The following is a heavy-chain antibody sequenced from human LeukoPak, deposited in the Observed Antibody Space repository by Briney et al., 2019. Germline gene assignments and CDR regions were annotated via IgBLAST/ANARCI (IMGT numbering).Heavy chain of an antibody. D-gene: IGHD3-10*01. V-gene: IGHV4-61*05. CDR1: GGSISSSSYY. CDR3: ARHFGSGRPYFDY. CDR2: VYYTGST. Sequence: PSETLSLTCTVSGGSISSSSYYWGWIRQPPGKGLEWIGYVYYTGSTNYNPSLKSRVTISVDTSKNQFSLKLTSVTAADTAVYYCARHFGSGRPYFDYWGQGTLVTVSS. J-gene: IGHJ4*02.